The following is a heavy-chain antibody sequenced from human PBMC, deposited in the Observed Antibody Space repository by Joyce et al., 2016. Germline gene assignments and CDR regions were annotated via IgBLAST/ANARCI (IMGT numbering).Heavy chain of an antibody. V-gene: IGHV3-74*01. Sequence: EVQLVESGGGLVQPGGSLRLSCAASGFSFSGYWIHWVRQAPGKGVVWVSRINTEGRSTRFADSVKGRFTISRDNAKNTLYLQMNSLRAEDTAVYYCVRGISARPGGPNWFDPWGQGTLVTVSS. CDR3: VRGISARPGGPNWFDP. D-gene: IGHD6-6*01. CDR2: INTEGRST. CDR1: GFSFSGYW. J-gene: IGHJ5*02.